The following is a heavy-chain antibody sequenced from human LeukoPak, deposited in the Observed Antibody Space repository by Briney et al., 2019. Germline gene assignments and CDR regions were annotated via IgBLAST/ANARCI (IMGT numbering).Heavy chain of an antibody. CDR2: INHSGST. J-gene: IGHJ4*02. CDR1: LDSTTSNF. D-gene: IGHD2-15*01. CDR3: ARGNNGYCSGGRCYPFDY. V-gene: IGHV4-34*01. Sequence: SETLSLTCTVSLDSTTSNFWSWVRQPPGKGREWIGEINHSGSTNYNPSLKSRVTMSVDTSKKQFSLKLSSVTAADTAVYYCARGNNGYCSGGRCYPFDYWGQGTLVTVSS.